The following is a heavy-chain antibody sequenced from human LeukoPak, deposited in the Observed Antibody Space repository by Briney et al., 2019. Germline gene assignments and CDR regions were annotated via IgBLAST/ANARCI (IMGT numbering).Heavy chain of an antibody. V-gene: IGHV1-18*01. J-gene: IGHJ5*02. CDR1: GYTSTSYG. CDR2: ISAYNGNT. D-gene: IGHD2-15*01. Sequence: ASVKVSCKASGYTSTSYGISWVRQAPGQGLEWMGWISAYNGNTNYAQKLQGRVTMTTDTSTSTAYMELRSLRSDDTAVYYCARGVSCNGGSCYLNWFDPWGQGTLVTVSS. CDR3: ARGVSCNGGSCYLNWFDP.